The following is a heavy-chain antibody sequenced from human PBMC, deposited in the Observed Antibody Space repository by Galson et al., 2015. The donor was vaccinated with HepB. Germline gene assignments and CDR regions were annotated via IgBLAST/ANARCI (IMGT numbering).Heavy chain of an antibody. Sequence: SLRLSCAASGFIFDNYAMTWVRQAPGKGLEWVSAISGSGGSTYYADSVKGRFTISRDNSKNTLYLQMNSLRAEDTAIYYCAKDGDRLYYDFWSGYYFDYWGQGTLVTVSS. CDR1: GFIFDNYA. V-gene: IGHV3-23*01. J-gene: IGHJ4*02. D-gene: IGHD3-3*01. CDR3: AKDGDRLYYDFWSGYYFDY. CDR2: ISGSGGST.